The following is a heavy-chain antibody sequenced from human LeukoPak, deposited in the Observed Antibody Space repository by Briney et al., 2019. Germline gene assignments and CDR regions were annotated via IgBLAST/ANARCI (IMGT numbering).Heavy chain of an antibody. V-gene: IGHV3-20*01. D-gene: IGHD2-15*01. CDR1: GFTFDDYG. J-gene: IGHJ6*03. CDR3: ARGPTLGPYYYMDV. Sequence: SGGSLRLSCAASGFTFDDYGMSWVRQAPGKGLEWVSGINWNGGSTGYADSVKGRFTISRDNAKNSLYLQMNSLRAEDTALYHCARGPTLGPYYYMDVWGKGTTVTVSS. CDR2: INWNGGST.